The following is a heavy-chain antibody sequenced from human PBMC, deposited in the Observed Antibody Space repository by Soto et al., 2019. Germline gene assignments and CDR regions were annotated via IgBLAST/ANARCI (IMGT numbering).Heavy chain of an antibody. CDR1: GFTFSSYG. D-gene: IGHD5-12*01. CDR3: ARDDSGWDY. Sequence: PGGSLRLSCAASGFTFSSYGMNWARQAPGRGLEWVSYISRGGGTIYYADSVKGRFTISRDNAKNSLYLQMNSLRAEDTAVYYCARDDSGWDYWGQGTLVTVSS. CDR2: ISRGGGTI. V-gene: IGHV3-48*03. J-gene: IGHJ4*02.